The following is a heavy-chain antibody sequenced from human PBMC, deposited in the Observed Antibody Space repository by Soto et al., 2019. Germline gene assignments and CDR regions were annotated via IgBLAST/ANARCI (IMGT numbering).Heavy chain of an antibody. CDR2: ISYDGSNK. D-gene: IGHD3-22*01. J-gene: IGHJ3*02. CDR3: ARDRQITSGYLNDAFDI. V-gene: IGHV3-30-3*01. CDR1: GFTFSSYA. Sequence: PGGSLRLSCAASGFTFSSYAMHWVRQAPGKGLEWVAVISYDGSNKYYADSVKGRFTISRDNSKNTLYLQMNSLRAEDTAVYYCARDRQITSGYLNDAFDIWGQGTMVTVSS.